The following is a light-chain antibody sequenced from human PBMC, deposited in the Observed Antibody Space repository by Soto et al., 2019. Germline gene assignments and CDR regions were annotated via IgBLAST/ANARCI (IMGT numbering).Light chain of an antibody. Sequence: DILSTKRSISLTVTPGDPASISCRSSQSLLGSDDGNTYLDWYLKKPGQSPQLLIYTLSYRDTGVPDRFCGSGSGTDFTLKISRVEAEDVGVYYCMKRIEFPITCGKGKRRAIK. CDR3: MKRIEFPIT. J-gene: IGKJ5*01. V-gene: IGKV2-40*01. CDR2: TLS. CDR1: QSLLGSDDGNTY.